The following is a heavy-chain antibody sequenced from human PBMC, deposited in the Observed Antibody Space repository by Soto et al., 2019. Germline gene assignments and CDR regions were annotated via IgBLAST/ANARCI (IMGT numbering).Heavy chain of an antibody. Sequence: SETLSLTCTVSGGSISSYYWSWIRQPPGKGLEWIGYIYYSGSTNYNPSLKSRVTISVDTSKNQFSLKLSSVTAADTAVYYCARVEYYYYYMDVWGKGTTVTVS. CDR3: ARVEYYYYYMDV. CDR1: GGSISSYY. CDR2: IYYSGST. V-gene: IGHV4-59*01. J-gene: IGHJ6*03.